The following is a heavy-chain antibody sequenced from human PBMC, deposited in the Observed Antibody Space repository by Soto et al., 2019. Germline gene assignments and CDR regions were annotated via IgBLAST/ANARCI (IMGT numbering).Heavy chain of an antibody. CDR2: ISYDGSNK. D-gene: IGHD7-27*01. CDR3: ARETRASHSPQLTGFPLRPYYYYGMAV. CDR1: GFTFSSYA. Sequence: HPGGSLRLSCAASGFTFSSYAMHWVRQAPGKGLEWVAVISYDGSNKYYADSVKGRFTISRDNSKNTLYLQMNSLRAEDTAVYYCARETRASHSPQLTGFPLRPYYYYGMAVGGQGTTVTVS. J-gene: IGHJ6*02. V-gene: IGHV3-30-3*01.